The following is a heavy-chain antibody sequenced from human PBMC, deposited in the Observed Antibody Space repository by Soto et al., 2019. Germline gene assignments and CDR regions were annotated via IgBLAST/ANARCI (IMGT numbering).Heavy chain of an antibody. CDR3: ARNSDYGSAPQAKYFVYWFDP. J-gene: IGHJ5*02. CDR2: IYTSGST. V-gene: IGHV4-4*07. CDR1: GGSISSYY. D-gene: IGHD3-10*01. Sequence: QVQLQESGPGLVKPSETLSLTCTVSGGSISSYYWSWIRQPAGKGLGWIGRIYTSGSTNYTPSPKSRVTLSVDTSKYHFPLKLSSVTAADTAVYYCARNSDYGSAPQAKYFVYWFDPWGQGTLVTVSS.